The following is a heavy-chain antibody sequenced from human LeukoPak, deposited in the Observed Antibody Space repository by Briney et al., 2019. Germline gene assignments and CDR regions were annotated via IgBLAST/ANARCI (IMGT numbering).Heavy chain of an antibody. D-gene: IGHD2-2*01. V-gene: IGHV3-74*01. J-gene: IGHJ4*02. CDR2: INSDGSST. Sequence: GGSLRLSCAASGSTFSSCWMHWVRQDPGKGLVWVARINSDGSSTSYADSVKGRFTISRDNAKNTLYLQMSSLRVEDTAVYYCASLSVPAADFDYWGQGTLVTVSS. CDR1: GSTFSSCW. CDR3: ASLSVPAADFDY.